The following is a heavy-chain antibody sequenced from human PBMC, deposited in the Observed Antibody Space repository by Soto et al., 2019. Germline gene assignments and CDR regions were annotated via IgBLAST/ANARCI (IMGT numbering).Heavy chain of an antibody. CDR3: AVRINDFWSGYLYYYYGMDV. CDR1: GGTFSSYA. V-gene: IGHV1-69*13. Sequence: PSVKVSCKASGGTFSSYAISWVRQAPGQGLEWMGGIIPIFGTANYAQKFQGRVTITADESTSTAYMELSSLRSEDTAVYYCAVRINDFWSGYLYYYYGMDVWGQGTTVTVSS. CDR2: IIPIFGTA. D-gene: IGHD3-3*01. J-gene: IGHJ6*02.